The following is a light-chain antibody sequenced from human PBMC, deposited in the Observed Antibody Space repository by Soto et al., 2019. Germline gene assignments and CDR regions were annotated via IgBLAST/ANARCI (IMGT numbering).Light chain of an antibody. Sequence: QSALTQPASVSGSPGQSITISCTGTSSDVGAYNFVSWYQQHPGKAPKLMVYDVSHRPSGVSHRFSGSKSGNTASLTISGLQAEDEADYYCSSFRTSNSLGVFGGGT. CDR1: SSDVGAYNF. V-gene: IGLV2-14*03. J-gene: IGLJ3*02. CDR2: DVS. CDR3: SSFRTSNSLGV.